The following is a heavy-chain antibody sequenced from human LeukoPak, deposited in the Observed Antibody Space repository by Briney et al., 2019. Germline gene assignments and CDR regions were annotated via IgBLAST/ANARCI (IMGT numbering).Heavy chain of an antibody. CDR2: SSGYNGKT. D-gene: IGHD2-21*02. CDR3: ARDLAVVTAFGQHAFDI. CDR1: GYTFSNYG. J-gene: IGHJ3*02. Sequence: ASVKVSCKASGYTFSNYGISWVRQAPGEGLEWMGWSSGYNGKTNYAQKLQGRVTMTTDTSTSTAYMELRSLRSDDTAVYYCARDLAVVTAFGQHAFDIWGQGTMVTVSS. V-gene: IGHV1-18*01.